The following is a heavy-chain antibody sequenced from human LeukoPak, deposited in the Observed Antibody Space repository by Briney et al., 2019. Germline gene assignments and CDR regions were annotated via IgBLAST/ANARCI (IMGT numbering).Heavy chain of an antibody. Sequence: GGSLRPSCAASGFTFSSYWMSWVRQAPGKWLEWVANIKQDGSEKYHVDSVKGRFTISRDNAKNSQYLQMNSLRAEDTAVYYCARMDYDFWSGYYIDAYWGQGTLVTVSS. J-gene: IGHJ4*02. V-gene: IGHV3-7*01. CDR1: GFTFSSYW. CDR3: ARMDYDFWSGYYIDAY. D-gene: IGHD3-3*01. CDR2: IKQDGSEK.